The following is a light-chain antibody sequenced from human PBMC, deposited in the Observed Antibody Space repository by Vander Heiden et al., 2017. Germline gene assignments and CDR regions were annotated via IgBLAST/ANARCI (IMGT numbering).Light chain of an antibody. CDR3: QQYYSTPQT. V-gene: IGKV4-1*01. J-gene: IGKJ1*01. CDR1: QSLLYSSNNKNH. CDR2: WAS. Sequence: DIVMTQSADSLAVSLGERATINCMSSQSLLYSSNNKNHLAWYQQKPGQPPKLLIYWASTRESGVPDRFSGRGSGTDFTLTISSLQAEDVAVYYCQQYYSTPQTFGQGTRVDVK.